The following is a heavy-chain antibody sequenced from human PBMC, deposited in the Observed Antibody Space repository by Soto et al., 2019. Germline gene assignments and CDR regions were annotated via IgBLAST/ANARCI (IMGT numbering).Heavy chain of an antibody. CDR3: ASHCSGGSCTVGRHLDY. D-gene: IGHD2-15*01. Sequence: ASVKVSCKVSGYTLTELSMHWVRQAPGKGLEWMGGFDPEDGETIYAQKFQGRVTMTEDTSTGTAYMELSSLRSEDTAVYYCASHCSGGSCTVGRHLDYWGQGTLVTVSS. J-gene: IGHJ4*02. CDR2: FDPEDGET. CDR1: GYTLTELS. V-gene: IGHV1-24*01.